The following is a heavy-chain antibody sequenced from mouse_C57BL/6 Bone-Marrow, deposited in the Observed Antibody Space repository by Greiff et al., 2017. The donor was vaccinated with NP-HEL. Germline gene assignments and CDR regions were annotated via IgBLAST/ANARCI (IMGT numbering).Heavy chain of an antibody. CDR3: ATPYDYGSRYYYALDY. CDR1: GYTFTDYY. CDR2: INPNNGGT. V-gene: IGHV1-26*01. D-gene: IGHD1-1*01. Sequence: EVQLQQSGPELVKPGASVKISCKASGYTFTDYYMNWVKQSHGKSLEWIGDINPNNGGTSYNQKFKGKATLTVDKSSSTAYMELRSLTSEDSAVYYCATPYDYGSRYYYALDYWGQGTSVTVSS. J-gene: IGHJ4*01.